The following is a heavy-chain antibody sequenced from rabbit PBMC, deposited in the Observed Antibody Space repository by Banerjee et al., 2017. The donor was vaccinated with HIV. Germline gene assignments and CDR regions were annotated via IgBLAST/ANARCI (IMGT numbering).Heavy chain of an antibody. J-gene: IGHJ5*01. CDR2: INTSSGNT. D-gene: IGHD1-1*01. Sequence: QSLEESGGDLVKPEGSLTLTCKASGFSFSNKYVMCWVRQAPGKGLEWIACINTSSGNTVYASWAKGRFTISKTSSTTVSLQMTSLTAADTATYFCARGVYASSSGNDYWLDLRGPGTLVTVS. CDR3: ARGVYASSSGNDYWLDL. CDR1: GFSFSNKYV. V-gene: IGHV1S40*01.